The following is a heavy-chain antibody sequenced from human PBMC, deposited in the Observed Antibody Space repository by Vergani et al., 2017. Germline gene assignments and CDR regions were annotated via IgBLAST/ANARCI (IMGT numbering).Heavy chain of an antibody. CDR3: ARRTAYCSSTSCSFYMDV. V-gene: IGHV5-51*03. CDR2: IYPGDSDT. D-gene: IGHD2-2*01. J-gene: IGHJ6*03. CDR1: GYSFTSYW. Sequence: EVQLVQSGAEVKKPGESLKISCKGSGYSFTSYWIGWVRQMPGKGLEWMGIIYPGDSDTRYSPSFQGQVTISADKSISTAYLQWSSLKASDTAMYYCARRTAYCSSTSCSFYMDVWGKVTTVTVSS.